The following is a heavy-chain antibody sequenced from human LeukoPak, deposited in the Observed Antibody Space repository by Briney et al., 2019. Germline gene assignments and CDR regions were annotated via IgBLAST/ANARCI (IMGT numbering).Heavy chain of an antibody. Sequence: PSETLSLICTVSGGSISSSSYYWGWIRQPPGKGLEWIGSIYYSGSTYYNPSLKSRVTISVDTSNNQFSLKLSSVTAADTAVYYSARKGIAAAATLSVRLDYWGQGTLVTVSS. J-gene: IGHJ4*02. CDR2: IYYSGST. CDR3: ARKGIAAAATLSVRLDY. CDR1: GGSISSSSYY. V-gene: IGHV4-39*01. D-gene: IGHD6-13*01.